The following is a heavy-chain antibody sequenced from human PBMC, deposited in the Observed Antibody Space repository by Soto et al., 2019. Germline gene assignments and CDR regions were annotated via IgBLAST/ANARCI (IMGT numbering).Heavy chain of an antibody. Sequence: SETLSLTCTVSGGSISSSSYYWGWIRQPPGKGLEWIGSIYYSGSTYYNPSLKSRVTISVDTSKNQFSLKLSSVTASDTAVYYCAKNWNWGSLVHWGQGTLVTVSS. D-gene: IGHD7-27*01. CDR1: GGSISSSSYY. CDR3: AKNWNWGSLVH. V-gene: IGHV4-39*01. J-gene: IGHJ4*02. CDR2: IYYSGST.